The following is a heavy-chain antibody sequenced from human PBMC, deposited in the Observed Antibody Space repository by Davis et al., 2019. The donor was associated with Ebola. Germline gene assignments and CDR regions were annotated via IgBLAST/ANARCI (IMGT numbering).Heavy chain of an antibody. V-gene: IGHV4-34*01. CDR2: INHSGST. CDR3: AELAHFDY. Sequence: PGGSLRLSCAVYGGSFSGYYWSWIRQPPGKGLEWIGEINHSGSTNYNPSLKSRVTISVDTSKNQFSLKLSSVTAADTAVYYCAELAHFDYWGQGTLVTVSS. CDR1: GGSFSGYY. D-gene: IGHD6-13*01. J-gene: IGHJ4*02.